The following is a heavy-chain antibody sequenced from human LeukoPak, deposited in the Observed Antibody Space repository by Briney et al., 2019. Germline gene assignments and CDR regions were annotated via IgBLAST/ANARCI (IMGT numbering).Heavy chain of an antibody. V-gene: IGHV1-2*04. CDR3: ARGPPLLPYYGMDV. CDR2: INPNSGGT. CDR1: GYTFTSYY. J-gene: IGHJ6*02. D-gene: IGHD1-14*01. Sequence: ASVKVSCKASGYTFTSYYMHWVRQAPGQGLEWMGWINPNSGGTNYAQKFQGWVTMTRDTSISTAYMELSRLRSDDTAVYYCARGPPLLPYYGMDVWGQGTTVTVSS.